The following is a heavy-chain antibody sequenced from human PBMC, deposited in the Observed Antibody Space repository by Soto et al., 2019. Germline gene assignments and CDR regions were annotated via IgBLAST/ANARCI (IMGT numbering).Heavy chain of an antibody. J-gene: IGHJ4*02. V-gene: IGHV4-59*01. Sequence: SETLSLTCTVSGGSISSYYWSWIRQPPGKGLEWIGYIYYSGSTNYNPSLKSRVTISVDTSKNQFSLKLSSVTAADTAVYYCARVDYYDSSGYYFDYWGQGTLVTVSS. CDR1: GGSISSYY. D-gene: IGHD3-22*01. CDR2: IYYSGST. CDR3: ARVDYYDSSGYYFDY.